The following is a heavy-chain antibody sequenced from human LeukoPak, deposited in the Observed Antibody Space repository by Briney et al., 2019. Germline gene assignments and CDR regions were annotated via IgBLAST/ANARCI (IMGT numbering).Heavy chain of an antibody. J-gene: IGHJ6*03. CDR3: ARTTMVRGTYYMDV. Sequence: SETLSLTCTVSGYSISGGYYWGWIRQPPGKGLEWIGSIYYSGSTYYNPSLKSRVTISVDTSKNQFSLKLSSVTAADTAVYYCARTTMVRGTYYMDVWGKGTTVTISS. D-gene: IGHD3-10*01. CDR2: IYYSGST. CDR1: GYSISGGYY. V-gene: IGHV4-38-2*02.